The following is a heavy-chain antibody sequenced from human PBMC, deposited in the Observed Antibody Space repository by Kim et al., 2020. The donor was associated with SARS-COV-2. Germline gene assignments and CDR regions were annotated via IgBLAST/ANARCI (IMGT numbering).Heavy chain of an antibody. Sequence: GGYLRLSCAASGFTFSDYYMSWIRQAPGKGLEWVSYISSSGSTIYYADSVKGRFTISRDNAKNSLYLQMNSLRAEDTAVYYCARRSAFVLMVYAIPYFDYWGQGTLVTVSS. D-gene: IGHD2-8*01. CDR3: ARRSAFVLMVYAIPYFDY. V-gene: IGHV3-11*01. CDR2: ISSSGSTI. CDR1: GFTFSDYY. J-gene: IGHJ4*02.